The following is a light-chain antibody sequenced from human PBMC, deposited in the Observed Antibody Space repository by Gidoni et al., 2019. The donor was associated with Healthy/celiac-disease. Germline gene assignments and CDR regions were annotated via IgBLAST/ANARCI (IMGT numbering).Light chain of an antibody. CDR2: DAS. V-gene: IGKV3-11*01. CDR1: QSVSSY. J-gene: IGKJ5*01. Sequence: EIVLTQSPATLSLSPGERATLSCRASQSVSSYLAWYQQKPGQAPRLLIYDASDRATGIPARFSGSVSGTDFTLTISSLEPEDFAVYYCQQRSNWSITFGQGTRLEIK. CDR3: QQRSNWSIT.